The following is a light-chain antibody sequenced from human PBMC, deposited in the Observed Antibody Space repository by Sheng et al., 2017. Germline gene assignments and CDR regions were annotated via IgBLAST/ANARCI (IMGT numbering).Light chain of an antibody. J-gene: IGKJ1*01. CDR3: QQSYSTLWT. CDR1: QSISTY. V-gene: IGKV1-39*01. CDR2: AAS. Sequence: DIQMTQSPSTLSASVGDRVTITCRASQSISTYLNWFQQKPGKAPTLLIYAASSLQSGVPSRFSGRGSGTDFTLTISSLQPEDFATYYCQQSYSTLWTFGQGTEGGN.